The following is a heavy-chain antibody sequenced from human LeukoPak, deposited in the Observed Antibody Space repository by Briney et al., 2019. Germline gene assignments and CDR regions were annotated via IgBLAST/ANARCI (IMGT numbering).Heavy chain of an antibody. J-gene: IGHJ4*02. CDR2: IYSGGTT. CDR3: ARVETPITMVRGVIGY. Sequence: GGSLRLSCAASGFTVSNNYMSWVRQAPGKGLEWVSVIYSGGTTYYTDSVKGRFTISRDTSKNTLYLQMNSLRAEDTAVYYCARVETPITMVRGVIGYWGQGTLVTVSS. D-gene: IGHD3-10*01. V-gene: IGHV3-66*01. CDR1: GFTVSNNY.